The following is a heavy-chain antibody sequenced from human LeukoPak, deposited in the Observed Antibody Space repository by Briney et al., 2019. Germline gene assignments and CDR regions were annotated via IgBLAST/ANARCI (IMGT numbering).Heavy chain of an antibody. J-gene: IGHJ4*02. CDR1: GYTFTSYA. D-gene: IGHD5-12*01. CDR3: AREQASGYDFGY. CDR2: INAGNGNT. Sequence: ASVKVSCKASGYTFTSYAMHWVRQAPGQRLEWMGWINAGNGNTKYSQEFQGRVTITRDTSASTAYMELSSLRSEDMAVYYCAREQASGYDFGYWGQGTLVTVSS. V-gene: IGHV1-3*03.